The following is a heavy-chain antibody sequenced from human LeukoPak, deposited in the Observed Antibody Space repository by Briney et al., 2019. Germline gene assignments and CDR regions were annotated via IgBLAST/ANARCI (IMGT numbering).Heavy chain of an antibody. CDR3: ARSGSHCSGGSCYPFNFDY. V-gene: IGHV1-18*01. CDR2: ISAYNGNT. CDR1: GYTFTSYG. Sequence: RASVKVSCKASGYTFTSYGISWVRQAPGQGLEWMGWISAYNGNTNYAQKLQGRVTMTTDTSTSTAYMELRSLRSDDTAVYYCARSGSHCSGGSCYPFNFDYWGQGILVTVSS. D-gene: IGHD2-15*01. J-gene: IGHJ4*02.